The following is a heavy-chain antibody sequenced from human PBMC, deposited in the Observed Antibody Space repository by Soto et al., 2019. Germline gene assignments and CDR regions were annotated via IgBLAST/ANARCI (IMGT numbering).Heavy chain of an antibody. J-gene: IGHJ3*02. Sequence: GGSLRLSCAASGFTVSTSYMSWVRQAPGKGLEWVSIIYSDGSTYYADSVKGRFSISRDNSRNTLYLQMNSLRAEGTAVYYCARGSYCGGGCYGAAFDIWGQGTMVTVSS. D-gene: IGHD2-21*02. V-gene: IGHV3-53*01. CDR2: IYSDGST. CDR1: GFTVSTSY. CDR3: ARGSYCGGGCYGAAFDI.